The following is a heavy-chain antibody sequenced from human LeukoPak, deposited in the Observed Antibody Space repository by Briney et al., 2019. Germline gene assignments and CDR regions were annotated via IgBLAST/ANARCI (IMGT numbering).Heavy chain of an antibody. J-gene: IGHJ4*02. CDR3: ARVSTAVSLAIDY. CDR2: ISSSSRYM. V-gene: IGHV3-21*06. D-gene: IGHD6-13*01. Sequence: GGSLRLSCAASGFXFSNYNINWVRQAPGKGLEWASVISSSSRYMYYADSVKGRFTISRDNAKNSLYLQMNSLRAEDTAVYYCARVSTAVSLAIDYWGQGTLVTVSS. CDR1: GFXFSNYN.